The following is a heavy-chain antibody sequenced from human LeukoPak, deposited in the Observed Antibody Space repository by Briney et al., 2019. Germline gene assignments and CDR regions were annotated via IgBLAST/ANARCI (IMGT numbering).Heavy chain of an antibody. J-gene: IGHJ4*02. CDR2: ISYDGSNK. Sequence: GRSLRLSCAASGFTFSSYAMHWVRQAPGKGLEWVAVISYDGSNKYYADSVKGRFTISRDNSKNTLYLQMNSLRAEDTAVYYCARTPDGADYWGQGTLVTVSS. CDR1: GFTFSSYA. D-gene: IGHD3-10*01. V-gene: IGHV3-30-3*01. CDR3: ARTPDGADY.